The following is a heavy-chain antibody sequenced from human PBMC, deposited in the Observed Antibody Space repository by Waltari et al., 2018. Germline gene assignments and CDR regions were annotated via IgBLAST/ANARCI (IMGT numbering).Heavy chain of an antibody. V-gene: IGHV3-7*01. Sequence: EVHLVESGGGLVQPGGSLRLSCAASGFAFTDYWMSWVRQARGKGPEWVANIHKDGSEKNYVDYVKGRFTISRDNAKDSVYLQMNSLRADDTAMYYCVRDHWGPDYWGQGTLVTVSS. J-gene: IGHJ4*02. D-gene: IGHD7-27*01. CDR1: GFAFTDYW. CDR2: IHKDGSEK. CDR3: VRDHWGPDY.